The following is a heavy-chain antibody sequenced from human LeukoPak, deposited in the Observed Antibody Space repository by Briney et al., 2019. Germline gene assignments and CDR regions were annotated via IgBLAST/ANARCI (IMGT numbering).Heavy chain of an antibody. V-gene: IGHV3-21*01. Sequence: GGSLRLSCAASGFTFSYYSMHWVRQAPGKGLEWVASITLSSNYISYADSLKGRVTISRDNAKNSLYLQMSSLRAEDTAVYYCARWADYGDNFDYWGRGSLVIVSS. CDR2: ITLSSNYI. D-gene: IGHD4-17*01. J-gene: IGHJ4*02. CDR3: ARWADYGDNFDY. CDR1: GFTFSYYS.